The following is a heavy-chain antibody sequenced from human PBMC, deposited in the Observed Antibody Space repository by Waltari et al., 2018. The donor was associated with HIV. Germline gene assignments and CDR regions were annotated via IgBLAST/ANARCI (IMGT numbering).Heavy chain of an antibody. CDR1: CSPFTSSY. D-gene: IGHD2-21*01. V-gene: IGHV1-46*01. CDR3: ARVRCGGGGCQWAFDV. CDR2: IKPTDGRT. J-gene: IGHJ3*01. Sequence: QVQLVQSGAEVNKPGASVKISCKTSCSPFTSSYIHWVRQAPGQGLVWMGIIKPTDGRTTFSPQFLGRISMTRDPHRSTVYMELQSVQPDDTATYYCARVRCGGGGCQWAFDVWGQGTKVTVS.